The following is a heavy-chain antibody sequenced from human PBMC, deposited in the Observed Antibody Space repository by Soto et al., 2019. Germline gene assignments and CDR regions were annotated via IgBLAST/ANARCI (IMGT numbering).Heavy chain of an antibody. V-gene: IGHV1-69*01. CDR3: ARGPYCSGGSCYGFFDY. Sequence: QVQLVQSGAEVKKPGSSVKVSCKASVGTFSSYAISWVRQAPGQGLEWLGGITPIFGPANYAKKFQGRVTITADESTSTAYMELSSLRSEDTAVYYCARGPYCSGGSCYGFFDYWGQGTLVTVSS. CDR1: VGTFSSYA. J-gene: IGHJ4*02. CDR2: ITPIFGPA. D-gene: IGHD2-15*01.